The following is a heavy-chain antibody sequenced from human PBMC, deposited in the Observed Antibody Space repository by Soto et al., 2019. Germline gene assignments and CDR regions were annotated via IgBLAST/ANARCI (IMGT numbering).Heavy chain of an antibody. CDR2: IDPSDSYT. J-gene: IGHJ5*02. V-gene: IGHV5-10-1*01. Sequence: PVASRTLSCKGSGYSFTNYWISWVRPMPGKGLEWMGRIDPSDSYTNYSPSFQGHVTISADKSISTAYLQWSSLKASDTAMYYCARHENYYDSSGYYRLLAWGQGTLVTVSS. D-gene: IGHD3-22*01. CDR3: ARHENYYDSSGYYRLLA. CDR1: GYSFTNYW.